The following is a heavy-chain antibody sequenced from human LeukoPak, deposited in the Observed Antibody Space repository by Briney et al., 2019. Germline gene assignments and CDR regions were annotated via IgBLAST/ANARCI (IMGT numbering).Heavy chain of an antibody. V-gene: IGHV3-7*01. CDR3: ATYINWVAGDV. J-gene: IGHJ6*02. Sequence: GGSLRLSCAASEFTFSDSWMSWVRQASGKGLEWVAAIKEDGSEEYYMDSVKGRFTISRDNAKNSLYLQKNSLRDEDTAVYHCATYINWVAGDVWGQGTAVSVSS. CDR2: IKEDGSEE. CDR1: EFTFSDSW. D-gene: IGHD1-1*01.